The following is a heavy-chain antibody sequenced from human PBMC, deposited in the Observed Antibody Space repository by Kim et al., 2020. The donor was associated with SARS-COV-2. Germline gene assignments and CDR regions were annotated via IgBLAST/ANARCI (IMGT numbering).Heavy chain of an antibody. D-gene: IGHD1-1*01. CDR2: TYYRSKWYN. CDR1: GDSVSSNSAA. CDR3: ARDLENWNDADWYFDL. V-gene: IGHV6-1*01. Sequence: SQTLSLSCAISGDSVSSNSAAWNWIRQSPSRGLEWLGRTYYRSKWYNDYAVSVKSRITINPDTSKNQFSLQLNSVTPEDTAVYYCARDLENWNDADWYFDLWGRGTLVTVSS. J-gene: IGHJ2*01.